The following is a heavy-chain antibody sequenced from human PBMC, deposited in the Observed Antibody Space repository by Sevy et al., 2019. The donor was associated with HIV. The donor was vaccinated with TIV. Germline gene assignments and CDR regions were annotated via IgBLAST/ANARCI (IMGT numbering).Heavy chain of an antibody. J-gene: IGHJ4*02. D-gene: IGHD2-15*01. CDR1: GFIFSNYY. CDR2: ISDRSDTI. V-gene: IGHV3-48*01. CDR3: ARARDRYCSGGSCYYGYFFDY. Sequence: GGSLRLSCGASGFIFSNYYMTWVRQAPGKGLEWVSYISDRSDTISYADSVKGRFTISRDNAKNALYLQMSSLRGEDTAVYYCARARDRYCSGGSCYYGYFFDYWGQGTLVTVSS.